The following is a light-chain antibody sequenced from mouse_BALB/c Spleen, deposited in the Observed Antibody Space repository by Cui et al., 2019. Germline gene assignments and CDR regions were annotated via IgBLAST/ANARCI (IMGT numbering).Light chain of an antibody. J-gene: IGKJ1*01. Sequence: QIFLTQSQAIMSASPGEKVTMTCSASSSVSYMYWYQQKPGSSPRLLIYDTSNLASGVPVRFSGSGSGTSYSLTISRMEAEDAATYYCQQWSSYPRTFGGGTKLEIK. CDR1: SSVSY. V-gene: IGKV4-55*01. CDR2: DTS. CDR3: QQWSSYPRT.